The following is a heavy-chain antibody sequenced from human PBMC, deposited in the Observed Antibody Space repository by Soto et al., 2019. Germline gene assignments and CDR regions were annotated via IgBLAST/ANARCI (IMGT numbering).Heavy chain of an antibody. J-gene: IGHJ5*02. D-gene: IGHD6-19*01. CDR2: IYWNDDK. Sequence: VGWIRQPPGKALEWLGFIYWNDDKRYSPSLKSRLTITKDTSKNQVVLTMTNMDPVDTATYYCAKSGSSGWYGWFDPWGQGTLVTVSS. CDR3: AKSGSSGWYGWFDP. V-gene: IGHV2-5*01.